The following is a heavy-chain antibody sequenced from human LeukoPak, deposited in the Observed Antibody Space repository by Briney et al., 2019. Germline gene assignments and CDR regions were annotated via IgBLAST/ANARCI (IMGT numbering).Heavy chain of an antibody. V-gene: IGHV3-30*02. D-gene: IGHD3-22*01. CDR1: GFNFRTDG. CDR3: AKEDGTVVVSTFGD. Sequence: GGSLRLSCAASGFNFRTDGMHWVRQAPGKGVEWVAFIQFDESSKNYADSVKGRFTISRDNSKNTVYLQVNSLRAEDTAVYYCAKEDGTVVVSTFGDWGQGTLVTVSS. CDR2: IQFDESSK. J-gene: IGHJ4*02.